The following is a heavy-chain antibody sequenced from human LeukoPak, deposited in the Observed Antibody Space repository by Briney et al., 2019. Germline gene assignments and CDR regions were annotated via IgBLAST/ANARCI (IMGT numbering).Heavy chain of an antibody. J-gene: IGHJ6*03. CDR3: ARTTEGGYSYGSFYYYYMDV. V-gene: IGHV4-59*01. CDR1: GGSISNYY. D-gene: IGHD5-18*01. CDR2: IYYSGST. Sequence: SETLSLTCTVSGGSISNYYWSWIRQPPGKGLEWIGYIYYSGSTKYNPSLKSRVTISVDTSKNQFSLKLSSVTAADTAVYYCARTTEGGYSYGSFYYYYMDVWGKGATVTISS.